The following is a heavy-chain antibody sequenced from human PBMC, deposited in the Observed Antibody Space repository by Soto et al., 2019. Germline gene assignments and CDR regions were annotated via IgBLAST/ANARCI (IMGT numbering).Heavy chain of an antibody. V-gene: IGHV4-39*07. CDR3: AREWELQSLDY. Sequence: SETLSLTCTVSGGSISGSGYYWGWIRQPPGKGLEWIGTIYYSGSTYSNPSLKSRLTMSVDTSKNQFSLKLSSVTAADTAVYSCAREWELQSLDYWGQGTLVTVSS. J-gene: IGHJ4*02. CDR2: IYYSGST. CDR1: GGSISGSGYY. D-gene: IGHD1-26*01.